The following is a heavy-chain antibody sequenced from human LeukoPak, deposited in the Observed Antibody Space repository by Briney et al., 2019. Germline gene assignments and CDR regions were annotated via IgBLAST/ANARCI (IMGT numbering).Heavy chain of an antibody. CDR2: FFLKGST. J-gene: IGHJ4*02. Sequence: SETLSLTCSVSGYSITSAYYWGWIRQPPGKGLEWIGSFFLKGSTYYNPSLKSRVTISVDTSKNQFSLTLSSVTAADTAVYYCARVARCSSCFDIDYWGQGTLVTVSS. CDR1: GYSITSAYY. D-gene: IGHD2-2*01. CDR3: ARVARCSSCFDIDY. V-gene: IGHV4-38-2*02.